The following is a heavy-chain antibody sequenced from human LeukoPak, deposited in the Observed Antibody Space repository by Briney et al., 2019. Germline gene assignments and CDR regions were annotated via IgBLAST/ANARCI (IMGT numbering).Heavy chain of an antibody. CDR3: ARVAKGSSVDY. CDR1: GGSITGYS. CDR2: IYYNGDT. V-gene: IGHV4-59*01. J-gene: IGHJ4*02. Sequence: SETLSLTCSVSGGSITGYSWSWIRQTPGKGLEWIGYIYYNGDTHYNPSLNSRLSMSVDTPNKQFSLNLRSVTAADTAVYYCARVAKGSSVDYWGQGTLVTVSS. D-gene: IGHD6-6*01.